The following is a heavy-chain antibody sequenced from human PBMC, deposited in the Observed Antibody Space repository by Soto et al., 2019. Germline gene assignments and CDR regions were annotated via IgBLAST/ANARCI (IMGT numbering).Heavy chain of an antibody. CDR1: GGSISSSNYY. J-gene: IGHJ4*02. Sequence: SETLSLTCTVSGGSISSSNYYWGWIRQPPGKGLEWIGSIYYSGSTYYNPSLKSRVTISVDTSKNQFSLKLTSVTAADTAVYYCARGLPTMVTVDYWGQGTLVTVSS. CDR3: ARGLPTMVTVDY. CDR2: IYYSGST. V-gene: IGHV4-39*01. D-gene: IGHD5-12*01.